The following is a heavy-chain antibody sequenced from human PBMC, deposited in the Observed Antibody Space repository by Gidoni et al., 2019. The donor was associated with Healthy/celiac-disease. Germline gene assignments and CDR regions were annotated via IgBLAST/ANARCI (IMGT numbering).Heavy chain of an antibody. CDR3: ARVGATLGYYYYYGMDV. D-gene: IGHD1-26*01. Sequence: EVQLVESGGGLVKPGGSLRLSCAASGFTFSSYSMNWVRQAPGKGLEWVSSISSSSSYIYYADSVKGRFTISRDNAKNSLYLQMNSLRAEDTAVYYCARVGATLGYYYYYGMDVWGQGTTVTVSS. J-gene: IGHJ6*02. CDR2: ISSSSSYI. CDR1: GFTFSSYS. V-gene: IGHV3-21*01.